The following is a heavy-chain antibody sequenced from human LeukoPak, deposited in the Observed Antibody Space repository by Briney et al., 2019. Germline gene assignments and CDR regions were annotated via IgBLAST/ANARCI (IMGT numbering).Heavy chain of an antibody. D-gene: IGHD2-21*01. CDR1: EFTFISYS. CDR2: NSSTATYI. CDR3: ARDVTYPGGDWFAP. J-gene: IGHJ5*02. Sequence: GSLRLSCAASEFTFISYSMSWVRQAPGTGGEWVSYNSSTATYIYYAASVKGRVTVSRDTAKNPLYLQMSTLRAEDTAVYYCARDVTYPGGDWFAPWGQGKLVPVS. V-gene: IGHV3-21*05.